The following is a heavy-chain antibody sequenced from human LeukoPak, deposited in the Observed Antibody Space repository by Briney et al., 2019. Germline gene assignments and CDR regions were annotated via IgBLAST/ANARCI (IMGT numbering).Heavy chain of an antibody. V-gene: IGHV4-4*02. CDR1: GVSISSSNW. J-gene: IGHJ4*02. CDR2: IYHSGST. CDR3: ASLESYDSSGPSRD. Sequence: PSETLSLTCAVSGVSISSSNWWSWVRQPPGKGLEWIGEIYHSGSTNYNPSLKSRVTISVDKSKNQFSLKLSSVTAADTAVYYCASLESYDSSGPSRDWGQGTLVTVSS. D-gene: IGHD3-22*01.